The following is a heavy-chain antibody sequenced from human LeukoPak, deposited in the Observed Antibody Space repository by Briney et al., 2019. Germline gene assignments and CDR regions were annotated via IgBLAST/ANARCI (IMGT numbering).Heavy chain of an antibody. CDR2: ISGSGGST. Sequence: GGSLRLSCAASGFTFSSYAMSWVRQAPGKGLEWVSAISGSGGSTYYADSVKGRFTISRDNSKNTLYLQMNGLGVEDTAVYYCAKVMPPGRIRFYSYYMDVWGKGTTVTVS. CDR1: GFTFSSYA. D-gene: IGHD2-15*01. CDR3: AKVMPPGRIRFYSYYMDV. V-gene: IGHV3-23*01. J-gene: IGHJ6*03.